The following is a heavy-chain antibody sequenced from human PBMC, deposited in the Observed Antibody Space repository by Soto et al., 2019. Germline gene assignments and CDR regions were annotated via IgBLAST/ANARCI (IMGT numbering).Heavy chain of an antibody. CDR3: ASPMTYDMQGYYFEY. V-gene: IGHV4-39*01. J-gene: IGHJ4*02. CDR2: IYDSGST. CDR1: GGSIRSSSYD. Sequence: PSETLSLTCTVSGGSIRSSSYDWGWIRQPPGKGLEWIGSIYDSGSTYFNPSLKSRVTISVDTSNNQFSLKLSSVTAADTAVYFFASPMTYDMQGYYFEYWGQGILVTVSS. D-gene: IGHD3-9*01.